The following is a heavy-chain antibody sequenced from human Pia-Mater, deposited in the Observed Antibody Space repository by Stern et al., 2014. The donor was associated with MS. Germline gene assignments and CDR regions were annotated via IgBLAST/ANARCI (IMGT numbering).Heavy chain of an antibody. CDR2: ISPLFGTT. CDR3: VRDQGGIAAS. V-gene: IGHV1-69*01. J-gene: IGHJ4*02. D-gene: IGHD6-13*01. Sequence: DQLVESGAEVKKPGSSMKVSCQASGDSFSNIEISWVRQAPGQGLEWLGGISPLFGTTNYAQKVQGRVTIIADVSTSTVNMELVSLRLEDTAVYYCVRDQGGIAASWGQGTLVTVSS. CDR1: GDSFSNIE.